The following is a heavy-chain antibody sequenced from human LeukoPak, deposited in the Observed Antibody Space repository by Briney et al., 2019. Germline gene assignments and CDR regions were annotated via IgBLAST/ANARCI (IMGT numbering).Heavy chain of an antibody. CDR3: CVVVSWYFDY. V-gene: IGHV3-73*01. Sequence: GGSPRLSCAASGFTFSGSAMHWVRQASGKGLEWVGRIRSKANSYATAYAASVKGRFTISRDDSKNTAYLQMNSLKTEDTAVYYCCVVVSWYFDYWGQGTLVTVSS. CDR1: GFTFSGSA. CDR2: IRSKANSYAT. J-gene: IGHJ4*02. D-gene: IGHD2-21*01.